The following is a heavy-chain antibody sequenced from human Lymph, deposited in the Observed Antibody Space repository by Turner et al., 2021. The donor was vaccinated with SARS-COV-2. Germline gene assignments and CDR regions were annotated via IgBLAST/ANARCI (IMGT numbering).Heavy chain of an antibody. CDR3: ARDLQLYGMDV. V-gene: IGHV3-53*02. D-gene: IGHD1-1*01. CDR2: IYSGGST. CDR1: GFIVSSNY. Sequence: EVQLVETGGGLIQPGGSLRLSCAASGFIVSSNYMNWVRQAPGKGLEWVSLIYSGGSTYYADSVKGRFTTSRDNSKNTLYLQMNSLRAEDTAVYYCARDLQLYGMDVWGQGTTVTVSS. J-gene: IGHJ6*02.